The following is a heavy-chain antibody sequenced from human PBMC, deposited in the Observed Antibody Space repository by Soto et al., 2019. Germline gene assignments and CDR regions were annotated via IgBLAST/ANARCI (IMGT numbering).Heavy chain of an antibody. J-gene: IGHJ4*02. D-gene: IGHD5-12*01. V-gene: IGHV1-8*01. CDR3: ARAPVDRYSADYFDN. Sequence: ASVKVSCKASGYTYTNNDINWVRQATGQRPEWMGWMNPKSGNTGYAQRCQGRVSMTRDNSITTAYMELRGLRSDDTAVYYCARAPVDRYSADYFDNWGQGAMVTVSS. CDR2: MNPKSGNT. CDR1: GYTYTNND.